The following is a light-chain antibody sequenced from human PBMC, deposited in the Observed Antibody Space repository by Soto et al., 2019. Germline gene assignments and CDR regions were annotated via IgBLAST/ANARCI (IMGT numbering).Light chain of an antibody. V-gene: IGLV1-40*01. CDR2: GNS. Sequence: QSVLTQPPSVSGAPGQRVTISCTGSSSNIGADYDVPWYQQLPGTAPKLLIYGNSNRPSGVPDRFSGSKSGTSASLAITWLQAEDEADYYCQSYDSSLSAVVFGGGTKLTVL. CDR3: QSYDSSLSAVV. CDR1: SSNIGADYD. J-gene: IGLJ3*02.